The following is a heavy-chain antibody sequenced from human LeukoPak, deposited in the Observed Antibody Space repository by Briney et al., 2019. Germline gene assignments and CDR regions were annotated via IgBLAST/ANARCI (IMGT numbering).Heavy chain of an antibody. CDR2: IIPIFGTA. J-gene: IGHJ5*02. V-gene: IGHV1-69*06. D-gene: IGHD3-22*01. CDR1: GGTFSSYA. Sequence: SVKVSCKASGGTFSSYAISWVRQAPGQGLEWMGGIIPIFGTANYAQKFQGRATITADKSTSTAYMELSSLRSEDTAVYYCARVVDYYDSSGYYRNWFDPWGQGTLVTVSS. CDR3: ARVVDYYDSSGYYRNWFDP.